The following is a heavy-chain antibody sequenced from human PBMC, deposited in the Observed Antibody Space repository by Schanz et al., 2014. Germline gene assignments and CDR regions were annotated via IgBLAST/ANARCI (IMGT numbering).Heavy chain of an antibody. Sequence: EVQLVESGGGLVQPGGSLRLSCAASGFTFSTYWMSWVRQAPGKGLEWVANIKQDESERSYVDSVKGRFTISRDNAKNSMYLQMNSLRVEDTAVYYCARDPNSVNEIDYWGQGTLVTVSS. CDR3: ARDPNSVNEIDY. D-gene: IGHD5-12*01. CDR2: IKQDESER. V-gene: IGHV3-7*03. J-gene: IGHJ4*02. CDR1: GFTFSTYW.